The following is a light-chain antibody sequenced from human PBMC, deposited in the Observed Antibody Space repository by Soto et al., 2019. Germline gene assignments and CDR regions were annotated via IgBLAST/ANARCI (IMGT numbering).Light chain of an antibody. Sequence: DIQMTQSSSTLSASVGDRVTITCRASQSISSWLAWYQQKPGKAPKLLIYKASTLESGVPSRFSGSGSGTEFTLTISSLQPDDFATYYCQQYNSVSLLTFGGGTKVEIK. CDR1: QSISSW. J-gene: IGKJ4*01. V-gene: IGKV1-5*03. CDR2: KAS. CDR3: QQYNSVSLLT.